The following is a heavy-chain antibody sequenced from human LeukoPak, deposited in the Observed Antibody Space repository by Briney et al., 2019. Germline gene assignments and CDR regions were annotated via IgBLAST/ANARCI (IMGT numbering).Heavy chain of an antibody. CDR3: ARSIVVVVAATSWFDP. D-gene: IGHD2-15*01. Sequence: ASVKVSCKASGGTFSSYAISWVRQAPGQGLEWMGRIIPIFGTANYAQKFQGRVTITTDESTSTAYMELSSLRSEDTAVYYCARSIVVVVAATSWFDPWGQGTLVIVSS. J-gene: IGHJ5*02. CDR2: IIPIFGTA. V-gene: IGHV1-69*05. CDR1: GGTFSSYA.